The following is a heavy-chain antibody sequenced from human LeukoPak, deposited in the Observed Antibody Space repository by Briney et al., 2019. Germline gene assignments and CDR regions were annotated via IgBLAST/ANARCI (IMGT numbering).Heavy chain of an antibody. V-gene: IGHV3-30-3*01. CDR3: ARGWDSSSLDY. J-gene: IGHJ4*02. Sequence: GGSLRLSCTTSGFTFNTYAMHWVRQTPGRGLEWVTLISYDGSDKFYADSVKGRFTISRDNSKNTLYLQMNSLRAEDTAVYYCARGWDSSSLDYWGQGTLVTVSS. CDR2: ISYDGSDK. CDR1: GFTFNTYA. D-gene: IGHD6-13*01.